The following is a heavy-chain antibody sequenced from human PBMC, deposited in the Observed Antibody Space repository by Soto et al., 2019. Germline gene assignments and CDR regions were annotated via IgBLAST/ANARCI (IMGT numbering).Heavy chain of an antibody. CDR2: ISYDGSNK. CDR3: AKDRAILGVVRGPPDY. CDR1: GFTFSSYG. V-gene: IGHV3-30*18. Sequence: GGSLRLSCAASGFTFSSYGMHWVRQAPGKGLEWVAVISYDGSNKYYADSVKGRFTISRDNSKNTLYLQMNSLRAEDTAVYYCAKDRAILGVVRGPPDYWGQGTLVTVSS. D-gene: IGHD3-3*01. J-gene: IGHJ4*02.